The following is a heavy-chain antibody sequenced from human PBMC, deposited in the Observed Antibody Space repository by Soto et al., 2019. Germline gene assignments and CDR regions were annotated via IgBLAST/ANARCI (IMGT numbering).Heavy chain of an antibody. D-gene: IGHD3-22*01. J-gene: IGHJ3*02. CDR3: ARTRTMIVVARDAFDI. Sequence: SVKVSCKASGGTFSSYAISWVRQAPGQGLEWMGGIIPIFGTANYAQKFQGRVTITADESTSTAYMELSSLRSEDTAVYYYARTRTMIVVARDAFDIWGQGTMVTVSS. V-gene: IGHV1-69*13. CDR2: IIPIFGTA. CDR1: GGTFSSYA.